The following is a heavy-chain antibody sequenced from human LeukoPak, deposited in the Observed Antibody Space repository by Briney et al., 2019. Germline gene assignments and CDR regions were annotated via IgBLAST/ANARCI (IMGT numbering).Heavy chain of an antibody. V-gene: IGHV4-39*07. J-gene: IGHJ4*02. D-gene: IGHD4-23*01. CDR1: GGSISSSSYY. CDR2: IYYSGST. CDR3: ARVVTTVVPYFDY. Sequence: PSETLSLTCTVSGGSISSSSYYWGWIRQPPGKGLEWIGSIYYSGSTYYSPSLKSRVTISVDTSKNQFSLKLSSVTAADTAVYYCARVVTTVVPYFDYWGQGTLVTVSS.